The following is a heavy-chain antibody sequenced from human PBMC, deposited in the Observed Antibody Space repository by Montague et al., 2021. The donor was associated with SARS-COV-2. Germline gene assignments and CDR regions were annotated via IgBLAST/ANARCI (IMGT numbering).Heavy chain of an antibody. J-gene: IGHJ3*02. CDR2: IYYSGSA. CDR3: ARIFCGGDCDGSGVFDI. CDR1: GYSIDSGGYF. Sequence: TLSLTCTVSGYSIDSGGYFWSWIRQHPGKGLEWIGFIYYSGSADYNPSLESRVSISVDRSKNQFSLKLSSVTAADTAVYYSARIFCGGDCDGSGVFDIWGQGTMVTVSS. D-gene: IGHD2-21*02. V-gene: IGHV4-31*03.